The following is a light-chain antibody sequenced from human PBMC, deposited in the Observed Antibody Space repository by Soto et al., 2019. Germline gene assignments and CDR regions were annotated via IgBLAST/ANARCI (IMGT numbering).Light chain of an antibody. CDR2: KAS. Sequence: DIQMTQSPSTLSASVGDRVTITCRASQSISSWLAWYQQKPWKAPKLLIYKASSLEGGVPSRFSGSGSGTEFTLTISSLQPDDFATYYCQQYNNYPWTFGQGTKVEIK. CDR3: QQYNNYPWT. J-gene: IGKJ1*01. CDR1: QSISSW. V-gene: IGKV1-5*03.